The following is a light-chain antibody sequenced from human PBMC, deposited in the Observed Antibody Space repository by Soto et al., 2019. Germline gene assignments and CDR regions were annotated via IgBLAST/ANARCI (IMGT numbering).Light chain of an antibody. J-gene: IGLJ6*01. CDR3: KSYAVRNNYL. V-gene: IGLV2-8*01. CDR1: KNDIGVYDF. CDR2: EVV. Sequence: LTQPPSASGSPGQSVTISCTGTKNDIGVYDFVSWYQHHPDKAPRLIIYEVVQRPSGVPDRFSGSKSGNTASLTVSGLQAADEADYFCKSYAVRNNYLFGSGIKV.